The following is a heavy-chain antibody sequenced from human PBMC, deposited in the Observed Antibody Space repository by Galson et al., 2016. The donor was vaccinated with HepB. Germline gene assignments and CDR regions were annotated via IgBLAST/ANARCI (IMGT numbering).Heavy chain of an antibody. D-gene: IGHD6-19*01. J-gene: IGHJ6*04. CDR2: IYTAGDT. CDR1: GFSFSNYD. V-gene: IGHV3-13*01. Sequence: SLRLSCAASGFSFSNYDMYWVRQAPGKGLEWVSSIYTAGDTYYQDSVEGRFTVSRENAKNSLYLHMNSLRAGDTAVYYCVRGSYSSDWYRTSAYDFGMDVWGKGTPVPVSS. CDR3: VRGSYSSDWYRTSAYDFGMDV.